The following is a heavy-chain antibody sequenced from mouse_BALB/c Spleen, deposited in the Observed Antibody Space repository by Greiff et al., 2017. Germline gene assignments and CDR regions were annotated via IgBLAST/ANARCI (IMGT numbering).Heavy chain of an antibody. CDR3: AKKEGPYYGLYYYAMDY. CDR2: IWRGGST. CDR1: GFSLTSYG. V-gene: IGHV2-5-1*01. Sequence: QLPQSGPSLVQPSQSLSITCTVSGFSLTSYGVHWVRQSPGKGLEWLGVIWRGGSTDYNAAFMSRLSITKDNSKSQVFFKMNSLQADDTAIYYCAKKEGPYYGLYYYAMDYWGQGTSVTVSS. J-gene: IGHJ4*01. D-gene: IGHD2-10*01.